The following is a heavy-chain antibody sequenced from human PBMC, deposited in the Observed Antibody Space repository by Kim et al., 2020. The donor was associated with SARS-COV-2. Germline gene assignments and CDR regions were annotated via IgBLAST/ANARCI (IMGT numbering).Heavy chain of an antibody. V-gene: IGHV3-23*01. CDR1: GFTFSSYA. D-gene: IGHD4-17*01. CDR3: AKGFHGDYYYGMDV. Sequence: GGSLRLSCAASGFTFSSYAMSWVRQAPGKGLEWVSAISGSGGSTYYADSVKGRFTISRDNSKNTLYLQMNSLRAEDTAVYYCAKGFHGDYYYGMDVWGQGTTVTVSS. J-gene: IGHJ6*02. CDR2: ISGSGGST.